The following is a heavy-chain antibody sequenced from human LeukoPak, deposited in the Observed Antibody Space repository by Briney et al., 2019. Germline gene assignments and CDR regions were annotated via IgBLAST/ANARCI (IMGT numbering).Heavy chain of an antibody. CDR2: INPNSGGT. Sequence: ASVKVSCKASGYTFTGYYMHWVRQAPGQGLEWMGWINPNSGGTNYAQKFQGRVTMTRDTFISTAYMELSRLRSDDTAVYYCARSPHILTGENFDYWGQGTLVTVSS. CDR3: ARSPHILTGENFDY. V-gene: IGHV1-2*02. J-gene: IGHJ4*02. CDR1: GYTFTGYY. D-gene: IGHD3-9*01.